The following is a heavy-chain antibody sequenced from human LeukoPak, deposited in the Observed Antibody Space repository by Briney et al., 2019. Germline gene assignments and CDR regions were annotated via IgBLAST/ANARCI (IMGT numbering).Heavy chain of an antibody. J-gene: IGHJ5*02. D-gene: IGHD5-18*01. CDR1: GFTFSSYS. CDR3: ASLDTAKQPLANH. V-gene: IGHV3-7*03. CDR2: IREERGQE. Sequence: GGSLRLSCAASGFTFSSYSMNWVRQAPGKGLEWVANIREERGQEYYVDSVKGRFTISKNSAKNSLYLQMNTLRVEDTAMYYCASLDTAKQPLANHWGQGTLVTVSS.